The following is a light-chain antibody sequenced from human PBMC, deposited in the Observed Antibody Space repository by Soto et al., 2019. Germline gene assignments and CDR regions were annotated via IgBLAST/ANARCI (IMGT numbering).Light chain of an antibody. CDR2: GAS. CDR3: HQYGSSPLT. V-gene: IGKV3-20*01. CDR1: QSVSSSY. Sequence: EIVLTQSPGTLSLSPGERATLSCRASQSVSSSYLAWYQQKPGQAPRLLIYGASSRATGIPARFSGSGSGTDFTLTISSLEPEDFAVYYCHQYGSSPLTFGQGTKVEIK. J-gene: IGKJ1*01.